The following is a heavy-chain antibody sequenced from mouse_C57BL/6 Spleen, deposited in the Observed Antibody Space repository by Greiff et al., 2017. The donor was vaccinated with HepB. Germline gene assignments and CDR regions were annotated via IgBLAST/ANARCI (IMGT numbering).Heavy chain of an antibody. CDR2: IYPGSGNT. CDR3: ARSPNYYGSSYGY. D-gene: IGHD1-1*01. V-gene: IGHV1-66*01. J-gene: IGHJ2*01. Sequence: VQLQQSGPELVKPGASVKISCKASGYSFTSYYIHWVKQRPGQGLEWIGWIYPGSGNTKYNEKFKGKATLTADTSSSTAYMQLSSLTSEDSAVYYCARSPNYYGSSYGYWGQGTTLTVSS. CDR1: GYSFTSYY.